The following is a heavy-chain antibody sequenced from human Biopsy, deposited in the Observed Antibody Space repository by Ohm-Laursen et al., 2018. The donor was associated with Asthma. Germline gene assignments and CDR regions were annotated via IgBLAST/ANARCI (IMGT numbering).Heavy chain of an antibody. CDR2: ISGSGGST. CDR3: AKDERYLDWYWYDP. Sequence: GSLRLSCAAPGFTFSSYAMSWVRQAPGKGLEWVAAISGSGGSTYYADSVKGRFTISRDNSKNTLYLQMNSLRAEDTAVYYCAKDERYLDWYWYDPWGQGTLVTVSS. CDR1: GFTFSSYA. V-gene: IGHV3-23*01. J-gene: IGHJ5*01. D-gene: IGHD3-9*01.